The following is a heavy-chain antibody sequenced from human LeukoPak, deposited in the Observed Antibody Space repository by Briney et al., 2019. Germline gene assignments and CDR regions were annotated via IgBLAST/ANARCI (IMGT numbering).Heavy chain of an antibody. CDR3: GRVAYTLDAFDI. CDR1: GFTFSSYW. J-gene: IGHJ3*02. Sequence: PAGGSLRLSCAASGFTFSSYWMHWVRQAPGKGLVWVSRISRDGTDTSYADSVKGRFTISRDNAKNTVYLQMNSLRAEDTAVYYCGRVAYTLDAFDIWGPGTLVTVAS. CDR2: ISRDGTDT. V-gene: IGHV3-74*01. D-gene: IGHD1-1*01.